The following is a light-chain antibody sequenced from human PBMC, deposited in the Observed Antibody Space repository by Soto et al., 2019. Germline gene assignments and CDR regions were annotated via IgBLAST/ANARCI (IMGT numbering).Light chain of an antibody. CDR1: SSDVGSYNL. J-gene: IGLJ1*01. CDR3: CSYAGSSTYV. CDR2: EVS. V-gene: IGLV2-23*02. Sequence: QPVLTQFASVSGSPGQSITISCTGTSSDVGSYNLVSWYQQHPGKAPKLMIYEVSKRPSGVSNRFSGSKSGNTASLTISGLQAEDEADYYCCSYAGSSTYVFGTGTKVTVL.